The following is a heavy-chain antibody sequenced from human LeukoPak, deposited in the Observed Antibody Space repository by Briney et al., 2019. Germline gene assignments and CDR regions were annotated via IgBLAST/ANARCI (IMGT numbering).Heavy chain of an antibody. CDR1: GYTFNNYY. J-gene: IGHJ4*02. D-gene: IGHD6-19*01. Sequence: ASVTVSCKASGYTFNNYYMYWVRQAPGQGLEWMEMINPSGGGTSYAQKFQGRVTMTRDTSTRTVYMEVSSLKPEDTAVYYCARQGAYSSAIGMGYWGQGTLVTVSS. CDR2: INPSGGGT. CDR3: ARQGAYSSAIGMGY. V-gene: IGHV1-46*02.